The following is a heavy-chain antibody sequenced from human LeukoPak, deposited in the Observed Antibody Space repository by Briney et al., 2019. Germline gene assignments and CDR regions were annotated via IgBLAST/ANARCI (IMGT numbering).Heavy chain of an antibody. Sequence: GGSLRLSCAASGFTFDDYGMSWVRQAPGKGLEWVSNINWNGDSTGYADSVKGRFTISRDNGKNSLYLQMNSLRAEDTAVYYCASTVYSYGQARTYGTMDYWGQGTLVTVSS. D-gene: IGHD5-18*01. V-gene: IGHV3-20*04. CDR2: INWNGDST. J-gene: IGHJ4*02. CDR1: GFTFDDYG. CDR3: ASTVYSYGQARTYGTMDY.